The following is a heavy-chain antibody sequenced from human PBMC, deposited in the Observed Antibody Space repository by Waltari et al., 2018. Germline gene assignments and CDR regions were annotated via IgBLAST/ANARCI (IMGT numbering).Heavy chain of an antibody. V-gene: IGHV4-34*01. D-gene: IGHD3-22*01. J-gene: IGHJ4*02. CDR2: INHSGRT. Sequence: QVQLQQWGAGLLKPSETLSLTCAVYGGSFSGYYWSWIRQPPGKGLEWFGEINHSGRTNNNPSLKGRVTISVDTSKDQFSLKLNSVTAADTAVYYCARTYYYDSSGSPLSYWGQGTLVTVSS. CDR1: GGSFSGYY. CDR3: ARTYYYDSSGSPLSY.